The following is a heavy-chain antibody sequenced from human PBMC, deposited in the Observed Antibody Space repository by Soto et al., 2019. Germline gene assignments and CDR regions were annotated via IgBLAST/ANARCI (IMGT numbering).Heavy chain of an antibody. J-gene: IGHJ6*02. CDR2: LIPMYGTA. CDR1: GVTFPRSV. Sequence: ASVQVSCKGSGVTFPRSVISWVRQVPGQGPEWMGGLIPMYGTANHAQKFRRRVTITADESTSTAYRELGSLRSEDTAVYYCARDRKPVHEAVGYCSSSSCHWDFYYGWDVWSQGNTVTVS. CDR3: ARDRKPVHEAVGYCSSSSCHWDFYYGWDV. D-gene: IGHD2-2*01. V-gene: IGHV1-69*13.